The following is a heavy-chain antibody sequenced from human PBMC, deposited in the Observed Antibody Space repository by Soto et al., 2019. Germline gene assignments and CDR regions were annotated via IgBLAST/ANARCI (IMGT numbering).Heavy chain of an antibody. D-gene: IGHD6-19*01. CDR3: ARGSGWHHYFDY. CDR1: GGTFSSYA. J-gene: IGHJ4*02. Sequence: QVQLVQSWAEVKKPGSSVKVSCKASGGTFSSYAISWVRQAPGQGLEWMGGIIPIFGTANYAQKFQGRVTITADESTGTAYMGRISLRSADTAVYYCARGSGWHHYFDYWGQGTLVTVSS. V-gene: IGHV1-69*12. CDR2: IIPIFGTA.